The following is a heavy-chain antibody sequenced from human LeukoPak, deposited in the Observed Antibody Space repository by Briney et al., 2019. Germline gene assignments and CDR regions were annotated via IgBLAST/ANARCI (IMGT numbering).Heavy chain of an antibody. V-gene: IGHV3-64D*09. CDR3: VKAATVTIHYYYYGMDV. Sequence: GGSLRLSCSASGFTFSNFAMHWVRKAPGKGLEHVSAIRSNGDSTYYTDSVKGRFTISRDNSQKTLYLQMSCLRAEDTGVYYCVKAATVTIHYYYYGMDVWGQGTTVTVSS. CDR1: GFTFSNFA. D-gene: IGHD4-17*01. CDR2: IRSNGDST. J-gene: IGHJ6*02.